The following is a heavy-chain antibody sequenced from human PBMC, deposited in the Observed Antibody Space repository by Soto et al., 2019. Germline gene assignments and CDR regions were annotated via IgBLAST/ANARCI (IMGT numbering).Heavy chain of an antibody. CDR3: AKGAPGDTAMVDYYYGMDV. CDR1: GFTFSSYG. V-gene: IGHV3-30*18. Sequence: GGSLRLSCAASGFTFSSYGMHWVRQAPGKGLEWVAVISYDGSNKYYADSVKGRFTISRDNSKNTLYLQMNSLRAEDTAVYYCAKGAPGDTAMVDYYYGMDVWGQGTTVTV. D-gene: IGHD5-18*01. J-gene: IGHJ6*02. CDR2: ISYDGSNK.